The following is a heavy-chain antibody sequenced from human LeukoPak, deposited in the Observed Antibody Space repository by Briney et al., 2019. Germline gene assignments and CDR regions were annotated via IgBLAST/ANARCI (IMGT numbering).Heavy chain of an antibody. CDR3: ARNCSGGGVDY. D-gene: IGHD2-15*01. V-gene: IGHV1-18*01. Sequence: ASVKVSCKASGYTFTSYGISWVRQAPGQGLEWMGWISAYNGNTNYAQKLQDRVTMTTDTSTSTAYMELRSLRSDVTAVYYCARNCSGGGVDYWGQGTLVTVSS. J-gene: IGHJ4*02. CDR2: ISAYNGNT. CDR1: GYTFTSYG.